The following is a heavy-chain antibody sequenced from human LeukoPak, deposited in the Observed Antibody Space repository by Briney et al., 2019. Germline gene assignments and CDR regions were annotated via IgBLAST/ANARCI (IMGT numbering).Heavy chain of an antibody. CDR3: ARRMAAAGSSVPVFDF. J-gene: IGHJ4*02. Sequence: GESLKISCKGSGYSFSDYWIGWVRQMPGKGLEWMGIIYPGDSDTRYSPSFQGQVAISADKSISTAYLQWSSLKAADTAMYYCARRMAAAGSSVPVFDFWGQGTLVTVSS. CDR1: GYSFSDYW. D-gene: IGHD3-10*01. V-gene: IGHV5-51*01. CDR2: IYPGDSDT.